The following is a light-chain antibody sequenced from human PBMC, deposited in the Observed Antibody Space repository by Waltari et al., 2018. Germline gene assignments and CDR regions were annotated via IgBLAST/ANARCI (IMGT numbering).Light chain of an antibody. Sequence: QSVLSQPASLSGSPGQSITISCRGTSRDVGGYDYVSWYLQHPGQVPRLILYDVNNRPSGITSRFSGSKFGNLASLPISDLQPDDEADYYCASYVVGGARVFGGGTKLTVL. CDR2: DVN. CDR1: SRDVGGYDY. CDR3: ASYVVGGARV. J-gene: IGLJ3*02. V-gene: IGLV2-14*03.